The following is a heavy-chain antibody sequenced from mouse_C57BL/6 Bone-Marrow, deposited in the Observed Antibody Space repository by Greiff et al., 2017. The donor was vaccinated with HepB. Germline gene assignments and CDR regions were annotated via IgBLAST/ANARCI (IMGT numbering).Heavy chain of an antibody. D-gene: IGHD1-1*01. Sequence: EVQGVESGGGLVQPKGSLKLSCAASGFTFNTYAMHWVRQAPGKGLEWVARIRSKSSNYATYYADSVKDRFTISRDDSQSMLYLQMNNLKTEDTAMYYCVREGYYGSRTGFAYWGQGTLVTVSA. CDR1: GFTFNTYA. V-gene: IGHV10-3*01. J-gene: IGHJ3*01. CDR3: VREGYYGSRTGFAY. CDR2: IRSKSSNYAT.